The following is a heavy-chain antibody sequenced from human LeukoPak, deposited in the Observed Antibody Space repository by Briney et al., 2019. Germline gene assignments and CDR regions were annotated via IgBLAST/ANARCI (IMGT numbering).Heavy chain of an antibody. J-gene: IGHJ3*02. D-gene: IGHD5-18*01. Sequence: PSETLSLTCTVSAYSISSGYYWGWIRQPPGKGLEWIGGIYYSGSTYYNPSLKSRVTISVDTSKNQFSLKLSSVTAADTAVYYCARHSQGYSYGHGTDAFDIWGQGTMVTVSS. V-gene: IGHV4-38-2*02. CDR3: ARHSQGYSYGHGTDAFDI. CDR1: AYSISSGYY. CDR2: IYYSGST.